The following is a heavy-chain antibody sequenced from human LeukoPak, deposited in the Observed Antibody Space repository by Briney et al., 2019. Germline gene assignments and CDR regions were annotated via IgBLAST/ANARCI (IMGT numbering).Heavy chain of an antibody. J-gene: IGHJ4*02. D-gene: IGHD3-3*01. CDR1: GASIGSDEYY. Sequence: SETLSLTCTVSGASIGSDEYYWSWIRQVPGKGLEWIGYVHNSGTTFYNPSLKSRVIISVDTSKDQFSLRLDSVTAADTAVYFCARGGVIILRTIYDYFDYWGQETLVSVST. CDR3: ARGGVIILRTIYDYFDY. V-gene: IGHV4-31*03. CDR2: VHNSGTT.